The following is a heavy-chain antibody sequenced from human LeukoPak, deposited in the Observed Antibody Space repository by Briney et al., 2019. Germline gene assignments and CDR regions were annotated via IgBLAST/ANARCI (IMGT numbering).Heavy chain of an antibody. Sequence: ASVKVSCKASGYTFTGYYMHWVRQAPGQGLEWMGIINPSGGSTSYAQKFQGRVTMTRDTSTSTVYMELSSLRSEDTAVYYCARSPEGEAFDYWGQGTLVTVSS. CDR1: GYTFTGYY. CDR3: ARSPEGEAFDY. J-gene: IGHJ4*02. V-gene: IGHV1-46*01. CDR2: INPSGGST.